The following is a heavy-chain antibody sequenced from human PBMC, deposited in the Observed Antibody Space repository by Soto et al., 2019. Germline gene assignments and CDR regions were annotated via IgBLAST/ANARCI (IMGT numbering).Heavy chain of an antibody. CDR3: ARVRGYFDF. Sequence: QVQLVEAGGGLVKPGGSLRLSCAASGFTFRDYYMTWIRQAPGRGLEWISYISSSGNTIYYADSVKGRFTISRDNAKISLFLQLNSLRAEDTAVYYCARVRGYFDFWGQGTLVTVSS. CDR1: GFTFRDYY. V-gene: IGHV3-11*01. CDR2: ISSSGNTI. J-gene: IGHJ4*02.